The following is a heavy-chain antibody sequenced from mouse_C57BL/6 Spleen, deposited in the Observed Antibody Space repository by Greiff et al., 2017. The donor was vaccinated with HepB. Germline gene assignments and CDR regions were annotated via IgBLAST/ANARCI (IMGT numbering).Heavy chain of an antibody. CDR3: ARCDGSSSY. CDR1: GYTFTSYW. D-gene: IGHD1-1*01. J-gene: IGHJ2*01. Sequence: VQLQQPGAELVRPGTSVKLSCKASGYTFTSYWMHWVKQRPGQGLEWIGVIDPSDSYTNYNQKFKGKATLTVDTSSSTAYMQLSSLTSEDSAVYYCARCDGSSSYWGQGTTLTVSS. CDR2: IDPSDSYT. V-gene: IGHV1-59*01.